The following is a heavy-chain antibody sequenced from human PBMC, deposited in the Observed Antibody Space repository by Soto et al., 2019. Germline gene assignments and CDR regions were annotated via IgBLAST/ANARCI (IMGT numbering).Heavy chain of an antibody. CDR3: TQIVLVPFDH. Sequence: PGGSLRLSCRTSGFTFTNAWMNWVRLTAGNGLEWVGRIKSKSDGETAEYAAPVKGRFIISRDDSTDTLYLEMNNLTSEDSAVYYCTQIVLVPFDHWGQGVFVTVSS. V-gene: IGHV3-15*01. J-gene: IGHJ4*02. D-gene: IGHD3-22*01. CDR1: GFTFTNAW. CDR2: IKSKSDGETA.